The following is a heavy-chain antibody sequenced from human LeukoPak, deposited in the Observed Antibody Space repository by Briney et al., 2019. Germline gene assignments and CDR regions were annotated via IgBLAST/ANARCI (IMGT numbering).Heavy chain of an antibody. CDR1: GDSVSSNSVG. D-gene: IGHD2-15*01. V-gene: IGHV6-1*01. J-gene: IGHJ4*02. CDR3: ARNRYWGFDY. CDR2: TYYRSKWYN. Sequence: SQTLSLTCVVSGDSVSSNSVGWHWIRQSPSRGLEWLGRTYYRSKWYNDYALSEKSRITINSDTSKNQFSLQLNSVTPEDTAVYYCARNRYWGFDYWGQGILVTVSS.